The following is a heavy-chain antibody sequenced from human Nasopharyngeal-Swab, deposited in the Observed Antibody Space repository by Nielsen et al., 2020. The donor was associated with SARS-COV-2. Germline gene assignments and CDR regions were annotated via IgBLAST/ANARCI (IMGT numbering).Heavy chain of an antibody. Sequence: SETLSLTCTVSGGSISSSSYYWGWIRQPPGKGLEWIGSMYYSGSTYYNPSLKSRVTISVDTSKNQFSLKLSSVTAADTAVYYCARRLRYFDWLLPEGDAFDIWGQGTMVTVSS. J-gene: IGHJ3*02. D-gene: IGHD3-9*01. V-gene: IGHV4-39*01. CDR3: ARRLRYFDWLLPEGDAFDI. CDR1: GGSISSSSYY. CDR2: MYYSGST.